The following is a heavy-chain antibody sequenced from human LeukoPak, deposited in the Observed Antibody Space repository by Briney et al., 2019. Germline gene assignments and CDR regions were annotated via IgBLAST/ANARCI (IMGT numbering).Heavy chain of an antibody. CDR3: ARVSYCGGDCIYYYYGMDV. Sequence: GGSLRLSCAASGFTFSSYWMSWVRQAPGKGLEWVANIKQDGREKYYVDSVKGRFTISRDNAKNSLYLQMNSLRAEDTAVYYCARVSYCGGDCIYYYYGMDVWGQGTTVTVSS. D-gene: IGHD2-21*02. CDR1: GFTFSSYW. J-gene: IGHJ6*02. CDR2: IKQDGREK. V-gene: IGHV3-7*01.